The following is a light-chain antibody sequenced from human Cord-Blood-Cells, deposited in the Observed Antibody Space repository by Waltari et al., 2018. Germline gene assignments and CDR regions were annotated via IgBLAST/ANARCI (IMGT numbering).Light chain of an antibody. J-gene: IGKJ5*01. V-gene: IGKV1-9*01. Sequence: DIQLTPSPSFLSASVADRVTITCRASQGISSYLAWYQQKPGKAPKLLIYAASTLQSGVPSRFSGSGSGTEFTLTISSLQPEDFATYYCQQLNSYPITFGQGTRLEIK. CDR2: AAS. CDR3: QQLNSYPIT. CDR1: QGISSY.